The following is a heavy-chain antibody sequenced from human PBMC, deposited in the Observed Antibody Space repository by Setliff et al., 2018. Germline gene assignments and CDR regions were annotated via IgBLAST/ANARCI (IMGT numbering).Heavy chain of an antibody. CDR3: ARLPGYCNGGNCYGYYTFDI. CDR1: GDPISSSSYY. Sequence: ASETLSLTCSVSGDPISSSSYYWGWIRQPPGKGLEWIGSINYSGITYYSPSLKSRVIVSVDTSKNQFSLKLSSVTAADTAVYYCARLPGYCNGGNCYGYYTFDIWGQGTMVT. D-gene: IGHD2-15*01. V-gene: IGHV4-39*01. CDR2: INYSGIT. J-gene: IGHJ3*02.